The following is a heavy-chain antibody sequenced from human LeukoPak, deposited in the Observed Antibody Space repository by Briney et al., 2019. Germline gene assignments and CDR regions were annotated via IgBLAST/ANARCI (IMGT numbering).Heavy chain of an antibody. Sequence: SETLSLTCTVSGGSLSSSSYYWGWIRQPPGKGLEWIGRIYYSGSTYYNPSLKSRVTISVDTSKNQFSLKLSSVTAADTAVYYWARTLTYYDILTGYGITYYFDYWGQGTLVTVSS. J-gene: IGHJ4*02. CDR3: ARTLTYYDILTGYGITYYFDY. CDR2: IYYSGST. CDR1: GGSLSSSSYY. D-gene: IGHD3-9*01. V-gene: IGHV4-39*01.